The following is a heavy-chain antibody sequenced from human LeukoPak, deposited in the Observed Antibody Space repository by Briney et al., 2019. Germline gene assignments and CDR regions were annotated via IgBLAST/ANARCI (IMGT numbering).Heavy chain of an antibody. CDR1: GFTFLTYG. V-gene: IGHV3-23*01. D-gene: IGHD3-10*01. CDR2: IHGGGSRT. CDR3: AKDRPPVRTGNAFDM. Sequence: QAGGSLRLSCAASGFTFLTYGMSWVRQAPGRGLEWVSAIHGGGSRTYYADSVKGRFTISRDNSKNTLYLQMSSLRAEDTAIYYCAKDRPPVRTGNAFDMWGQGTMVTVSS. J-gene: IGHJ3*02.